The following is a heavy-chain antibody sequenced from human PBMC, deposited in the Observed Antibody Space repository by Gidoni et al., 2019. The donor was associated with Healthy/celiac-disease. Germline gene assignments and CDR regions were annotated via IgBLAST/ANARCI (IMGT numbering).Heavy chain of an antibody. Sequence: EVQLLESGGGLVQPGGSLRLSCAASGFTFSSYAMSWVRQAPGKGLEWVSAISGSGGSTYYADSVKGRFTISRDNSKNTLYLQMNSLRAEDTAVYYCAKDPQNYDFWSGHSPNWFDPWGQGTLVTVSS. CDR3: AKDPQNYDFWSGHSPNWFDP. J-gene: IGHJ5*02. V-gene: IGHV3-23*01. D-gene: IGHD3-3*01. CDR2: ISGSGGST. CDR1: GFTFSSYA.